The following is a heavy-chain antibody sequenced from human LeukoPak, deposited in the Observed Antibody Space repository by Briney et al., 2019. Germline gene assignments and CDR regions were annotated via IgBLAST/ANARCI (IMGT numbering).Heavy chain of an antibody. CDR2: ISPSGSLI. Sequence: GGSLRLSCAASGFTFSSFSMNWVRQAPGKGLEWVSSISPSGSLIPYADSVKGRFTISRDNTNNSVYLQMSSLRVEDTGVYYCASTPLKIQPAAWGQGTLVAVSS. CDR3: ASTPLKIQPAA. V-gene: IGHV3-21*01. D-gene: IGHD5-18*01. J-gene: IGHJ4*02. CDR1: GFTFSSFS.